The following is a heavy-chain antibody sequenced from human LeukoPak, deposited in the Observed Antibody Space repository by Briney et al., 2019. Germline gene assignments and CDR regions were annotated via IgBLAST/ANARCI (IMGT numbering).Heavy chain of an antibody. J-gene: IGHJ5*02. CDR1: GFTFSSYG. D-gene: IGHD6-13*01. Sequence: PGESLRLSCAASGFTFSSYGMHWVRQAPGKGLEWVAVIWYDGSDKYYADSVKGRFTISRDNSKNTLYLQMNSLRAEDTAVYYCARDHLASSPSNWFDPWGQGTLVTVSS. CDR2: IWYDGSDK. CDR3: ARDHLASSPSNWFDP. V-gene: IGHV3-33*01.